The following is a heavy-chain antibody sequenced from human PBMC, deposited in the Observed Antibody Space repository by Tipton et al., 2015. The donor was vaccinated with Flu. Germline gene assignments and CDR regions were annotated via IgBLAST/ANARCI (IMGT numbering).Heavy chain of an antibody. CDR1: GFTLSIYW. CDR2: INEDGSKK. CDR3: AREVDPDSSGSYDPGYYYLDV. D-gene: IGHD3-22*01. J-gene: IGHJ6*03. Sequence: GSLRLSCAASGFTLSIYWMSWVRQAPGKGLEWVANINEDGSKKYCVDSVKDRFTIYRDNAKNSLYLQMNSLRGEDTAVYYCAREVDPDSSGSYDPGYYYLDVRGKGTTVTVSS. V-gene: IGHV3-7*01.